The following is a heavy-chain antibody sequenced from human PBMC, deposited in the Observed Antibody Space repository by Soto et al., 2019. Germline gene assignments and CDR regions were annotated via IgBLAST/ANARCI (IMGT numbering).Heavy chain of an antibody. Sequence: EVQLVESGGGVVQPGGSLRLSCLASEFTFNTYWMNWVRQAPGRGLEWVANIKDDGSEKNYVDSVKGRFTISRDNAKNSLYLQRNSLRGEDTAVYFCARDWGTPGRGSAVGYYYHYGMDVWGQGTMVTVSS. CDR3: ARDWGTPGRGSAVGYYYHYGMDV. D-gene: IGHD6-19*01. CDR2: IKDDGSEK. J-gene: IGHJ6*02. CDR1: EFTFNTYW. V-gene: IGHV3-7*05.